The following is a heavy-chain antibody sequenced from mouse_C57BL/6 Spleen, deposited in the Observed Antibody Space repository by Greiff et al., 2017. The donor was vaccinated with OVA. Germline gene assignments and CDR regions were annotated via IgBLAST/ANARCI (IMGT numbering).Heavy chain of an antibody. CDR2: INPSSGYT. CDR1: GYTFTSYW. J-gene: IGHJ4*01. CDR3: ARGDGYGGAMDY. D-gene: IGHD2-2*01. Sequence: QVQLKESGAELAKPGASVKLSCKASGYTFTSYWMHWVKQRPGQGLEWIGYINPSSGYTKYNQKFKDKATLTAEKSSSTAYMQLSSLTYEDSAVYHCARGDGYGGAMDYWGQGTSVTVSS. V-gene: IGHV1-7*01.